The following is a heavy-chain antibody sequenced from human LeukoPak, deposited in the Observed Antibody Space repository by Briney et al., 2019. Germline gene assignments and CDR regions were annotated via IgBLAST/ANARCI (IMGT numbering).Heavy chain of an antibody. CDR1: GFTFDDYA. Sequence: PGESLRLSCAASGFTFDDYAMHWVRQAPGKGLEWVSGISWNSGSIGYADSVKGRFTISRDNAKNSLYLQMNSLRAEDTALYYCAKARGIAAQFDPWGQGTVVTVSS. J-gene: IGHJ5*02. V-gene: IGHV3-9*01. D-gene: IGHD6-13*01. CDR2: ISWNSGSI. CDR3: AKARGIAAQFDP.